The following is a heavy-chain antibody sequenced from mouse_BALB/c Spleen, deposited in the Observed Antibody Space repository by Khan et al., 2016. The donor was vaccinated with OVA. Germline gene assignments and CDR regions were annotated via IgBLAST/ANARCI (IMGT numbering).Heavy chain of an antibody. CDR2: ISGDSNTI. CDR1: GFTFSNFG. D-gene: IGHD1-1*01. J-gene: IGHJ2*01. Sequence: EVQLQESGGGLVQPGGSRKLSCAASGFTFSNFGMHWIRQAPEKGLEWVAYISGDSNTIYYADTVKGRFTISRDSPRNTLFLQMTSLRSEDTAMYYCARSYFYGYYFDQWGQGTTLTVS. CDR3: ARSYFYGYYFDQ. V-gene: IGHV5-17*02.